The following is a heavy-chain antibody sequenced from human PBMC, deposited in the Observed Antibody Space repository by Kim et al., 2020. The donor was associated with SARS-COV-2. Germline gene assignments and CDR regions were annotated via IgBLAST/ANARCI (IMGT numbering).Heavy chain of an antibody. J-gene: IGHJ4*02. Sequence: GGSLRLSCAVSGLSFNKAWMAWVRQAPGKGLEWVGRIKAKSEGETTDYAAPVKGRFTISRDDSRNTLYLQMNSLKVEDTAVYYCTTEAGYDSWSGYYHFDYWGQGTPVTVSS. V-gene: IGHV3-15*01. CDR3: TTEAGYDSWSGYYHFDY. CDR1: GLSFNKAW. D-gene: IGHD3-3*01. CDR2: IKAKSEGETT.